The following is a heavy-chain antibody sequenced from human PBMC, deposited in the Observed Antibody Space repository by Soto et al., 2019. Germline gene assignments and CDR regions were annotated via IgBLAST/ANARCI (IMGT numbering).Heavy chain of an antibody. J-gene: IGHJ6*02. CDR1: GFTFSSYA. CDR3: AKIEPYGSGSQVDGMDV. CDR2: ISGSGGST. V-gene: IGHV3-23*01. Sequence: HPGGSLRLSCAASGFTFSSYAMSWVRQAPGKGLEWVSAISGSGGSTYYADSVKGRFTISRDNSKNTLYLQMNSLRAEDTAVYYCAKIEPYGSGSQVDGMDVWGQGTTVTVSS. D-gene: IGHD3-10*01.